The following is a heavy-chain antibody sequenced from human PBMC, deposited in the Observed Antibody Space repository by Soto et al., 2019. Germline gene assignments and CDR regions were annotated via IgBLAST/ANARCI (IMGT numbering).Heavy chain of an antibody. D-gene: IGHD5-12*01. CDR3: ARKYSGYDLAYFDY. Sequence: EVQLVESGGGLVKPGGSLRLSCAASGFTFSSYRMNWVRQAPGKGLEWVSSISSSSSYIYYADSVKGRFTISRDNAKNSLYLQMNSLRAEDTAVYYYARKYSGYDLAYFDYWGQGTLVTVSS. J-gene: IGHJ4*02. V-gene: IGHV3-21*01. CDR2: ISSSSSYI. CDR1: GFTFSSYR.